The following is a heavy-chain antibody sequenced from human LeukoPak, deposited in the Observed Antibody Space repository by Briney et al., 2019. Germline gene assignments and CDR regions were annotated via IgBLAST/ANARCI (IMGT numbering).Heavy chain of an antibody. D-gene: IGHD6-19*01. CDR2: INSDGSTT. J-gene: IGHJ4*02. V-gene: IGHV3-74*01. CDR3: VRLKWDPSSGLAY. Sequence: GGSLRLSCAASGFTFSSYWMHWVRQAPGKGLVWVSNINSDGSTTTYADSVKGRFTISRDNAKNALYLQMNSLRVEDTAVYYCVRLKWDPSSGLAYWGQGTLVTVSS. CDR1: GFTFSSYW.